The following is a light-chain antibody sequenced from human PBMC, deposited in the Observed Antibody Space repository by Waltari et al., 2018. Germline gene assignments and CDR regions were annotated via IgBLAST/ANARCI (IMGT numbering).Light chain of an antibody. J-gene: IGLJ1*01. CDR2: DDK. Sequence: SYVLTQAPSASVAPGQTARITCEGNYIGSKSVHWYQQRPGQAPVLVVYDDKDRPSGIPDGVSGSKSGNTATLTISRVEDGDEGDYCCQVWDSDSDHYIFASGTKVTVL. V-gene: IGLV3-21*02. CDR1: YIGSKS. CDR3: QVWDSDSDHYI.